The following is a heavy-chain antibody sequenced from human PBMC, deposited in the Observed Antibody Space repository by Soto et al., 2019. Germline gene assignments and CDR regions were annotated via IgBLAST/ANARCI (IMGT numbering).Heavy chain of an antibody. V-gene: IGHV4-61*01. CDR1: GGSVRSGSYY. D-gene: IGHD6-13*01. CDR3: ARDGKIAAEKGCFDP. CDR2: IYYSGST. Sequence: SETLSLTCTVSGGSVRSGSYYWSWIRQPPGKGLKWIGYIYYSGSTNYNPSLKSRVTISVDTSKNQFSLNLRYVTAADTAVYYCARDGKIAAEKGCFDPWDRGTRGTFSS. J-gene: IGHJ5*02.